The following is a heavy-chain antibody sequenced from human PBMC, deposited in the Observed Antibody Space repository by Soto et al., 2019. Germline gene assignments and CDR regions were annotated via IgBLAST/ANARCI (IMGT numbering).Heavy chain of an antibody. V-gene: IGHV3-30*18. CDR3: AKDDDGDYGVDY. Sequence: QVQLVESGGGVVQPGRSLRLSCAASGFTFSSYGMHWVRQAPGKGLEWVAVISYDGSNKYYADSVKGRFTISRDNSKNTLYLQMNSLRAEDTAVYYWAKDDDGDYGVDYWGQGTLVTVSS. D-gene: IGHD4-17*01. J-gene: IGHJ4*02. CDR1: GFTFSSYG. CDR2: ISYDGSNK.